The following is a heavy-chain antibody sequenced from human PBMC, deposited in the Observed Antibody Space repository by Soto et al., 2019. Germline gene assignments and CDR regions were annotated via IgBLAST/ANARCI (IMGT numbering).Heavy chain of an antibody. CDR3: ARITQGDYFWFDP. CDR2: IDWDDGK. Sequence: VPTLVNPTQTLTLTCSFSGFSLTTSGMCVGWIRQPPGKALEWLALIDWDDGKFYSPSLKTRLTISKDTSKNQVVLTMTNMDPVDTATYFCARITQGDYFWFDPWGPGTLATVSS. V-gene: IGHV2-70*01. J-gene: IGHJ5*02. CDR1: GFSLTTSGMC. D-gene: IGHD4-17*01.